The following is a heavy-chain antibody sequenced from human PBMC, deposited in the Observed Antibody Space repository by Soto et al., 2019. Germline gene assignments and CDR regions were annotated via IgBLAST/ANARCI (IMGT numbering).Heavy chain of an antibody. J-gene: IGHJ6*03. CDR1: GGPISSYY. CDR2: IYYSGST. Sequence: SETLSLTCTVSGGPISSYYWHWIRQPPGKGLEWIANIYYSGSTKYNPSLRSRVSISVDTSKNQLSLKLSSVTAADTAVYYCARDYYYYMDVWGTGTTVTVSS. CDR3: ARDYYYYMDV. V-gene: IGHV4-59*01.